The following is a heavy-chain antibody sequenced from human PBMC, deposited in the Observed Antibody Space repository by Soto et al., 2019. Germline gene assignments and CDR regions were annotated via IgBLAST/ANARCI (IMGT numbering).Heavy chain of an antibody. Sequence: SETLSLTCTVSGGSISSSSYYWGWIRQPPGKGLEWIGSIYYSGSTYYNPSLKSRVTISVDTSKNQFSLKLSSVTAADTAVYYCARHDGHEWLVHQSAFDIWGQGTMVTVSS. J-gene: IGHJ3*02. D-gene: IGHD6-19*01. CDR3: ARHDGHEWLVHQSAFDI. CDR2: IYYSGST. V-gene: IGHV4-39*01. CDR1: GGSISSSSYY.